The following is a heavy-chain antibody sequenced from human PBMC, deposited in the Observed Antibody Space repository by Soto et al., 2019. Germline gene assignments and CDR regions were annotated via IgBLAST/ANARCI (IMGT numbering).Heavy chain of an antibody. J-gene: IGHJ4*02. Sequence: EVQLVESGGGLVQPGGSLRLSCAASGFTFSGYWMYWVRQAPGKGLVWVSRINSDGSGTNYADSVKGRFTISRDNAKNTLYLQMNSLSAADTAVYYCASLPKGLSTFDSWGQGTLVTVSS. CDR2: INSDGSGT. V-gene: IGHV3-74*01. CDR1: GFTFSGYW. CDR3: ASLPKGLSTFDS. D-gene: IGHD3-10*01.